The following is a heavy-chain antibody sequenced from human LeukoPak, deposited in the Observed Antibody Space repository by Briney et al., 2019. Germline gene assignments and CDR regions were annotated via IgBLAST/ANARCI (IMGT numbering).Heavy chain of an antibody. V-gene: IGHV3-9*01. D-gene: IGHD1-26*01. Sequence: PGGSLRLSCAASGFTFDDYAMHWVRQAPGKGLEWVSGISWNSGSIGYADSVKGRFTISRDNAKNSLYLQMNSLRAEDTALYYCAKCGSHDLRGDAFDIWGQGTMVTVSS. CDR1: GFTFDDYA. CDR3: AKCGSHDLRGDAFDI. CDR2: ISWNSGSI. J-gene: IGHJ3*02.